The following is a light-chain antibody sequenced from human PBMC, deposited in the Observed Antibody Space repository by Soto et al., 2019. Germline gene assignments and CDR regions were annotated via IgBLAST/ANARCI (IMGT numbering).Light chain of an antibody. V-gene: IGKV1-39*01. J-gene: IGKJ5*01. CDR1: QAIINY. CDR3: QQSYSTPIT. CDR2: GAS. Sequence: IQLTQSPSSLSASVGDRVTITCRASQAIINYLAWYQQKPGKAPQLLIYGASTLQSGVPSRFSGSGSGTHFILTISSLQSEDFATYYCQQSYSTPITFGQGTRLEIK.